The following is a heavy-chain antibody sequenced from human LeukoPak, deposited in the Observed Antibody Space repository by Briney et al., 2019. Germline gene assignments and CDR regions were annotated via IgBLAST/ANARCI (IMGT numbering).Heavy chain of an antibody. Sequence: PGGSLRLSCAASGFTLSSYAMSWVRQAPGKGLEWVSAISGSGGSTYYADSVKGRFTISRDNSKNTLYLQMNSLRAEDTAVYYCAKDSRLYDTAMDDYWGQGTLVTVSS. D-gene: IGHD5-18*01. J-gene: IGHJ4*02. CDR1: GFTLSSYA. CDR3: AKDSRLYDTAMDDY. CDR2: ISGSGGST. V-gene: IGHV3-23*01.